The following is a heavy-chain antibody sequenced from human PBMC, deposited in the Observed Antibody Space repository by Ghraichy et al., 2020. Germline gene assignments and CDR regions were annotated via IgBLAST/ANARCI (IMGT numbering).Heavy chain of an antibody. Sequence: SQTLSLTYAISGDSVSSNSAAWNWIRQSPSRGLEWLGRTYYRSKWYNDYAVSVKSRITINPDTSKNQFSLQLNSVTPEDTAVYYCARALGTSASGPISYYYYGMDVWGQGTTVTVSS. J-gene: IGHJ6*02. CDR3: ARALGTSASGPISYYYYGMDV. CDR2: TYYRSKWYN. CDR1: GDSVSSNSAA. D-gene: IGHD1-7*01. V-gene: IGHV6-1*01.